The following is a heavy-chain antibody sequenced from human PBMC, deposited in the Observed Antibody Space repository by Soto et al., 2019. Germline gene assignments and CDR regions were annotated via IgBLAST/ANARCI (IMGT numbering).Heavy chain of an antibody. J-gene: IGHJ5*02. Sequence: EVQLVESGGGLVQPGGSLRLSCAASKFSFSGYWMHWVRQAPGKGLMWVSRVNPDGSTTTYADSVKGRFTISRDNAKNTVFLQMNSVRAEDTAVYYCAKVASGSYDWFDPWGQGNLVTVYS. V-gene: IGHV3-74*01. CDR3: AKVASGSYDWFDP. CDR1: KFSFSGYW. D-gene: IGHD1-26*01. CDR2: VNPDGSTT.